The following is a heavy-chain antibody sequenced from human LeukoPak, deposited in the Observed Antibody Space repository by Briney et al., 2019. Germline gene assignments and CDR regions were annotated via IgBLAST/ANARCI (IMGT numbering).Heavy chain of an antibody. V-gene: IGHV3-53*01. CDR2: IYSGGST. D-gene: IGHD6-6*01. J-gene: IGHJ2*01. CDR1: GFTVSSNY. Sequence: GGSLRLSCAASGFTVSSNYMSWVRPAPGKGLEWVSVIYSGGSTYYADSVKGRFTISRDNSKNTLYLQMNSLRAEDTAVYYCARDPSLRYFDLWGRGTLVTVSS. CDR3: ARDPSLRYFDL.